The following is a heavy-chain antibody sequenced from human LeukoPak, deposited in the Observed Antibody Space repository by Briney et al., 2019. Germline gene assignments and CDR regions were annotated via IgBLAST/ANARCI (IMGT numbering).Heavy chain of an antibody. D-gene: IGHD6-19*01. V-gene: IGHV5-51*01. CDR3: ARHLSHSSFSSGWYKGGGYYFDY. J-gene: IGHJ4*02. Sequence: GESLKISCQASGYSFNSHYIAWVRRMPGKGLEWMGIISPGDSDTRYSPSFQGQVTISADKSISTAYLQWSSLKASDTAMYYCARHLSHSSFSSGWYKGGGYYFDYWGQGTLVTVSS. CDR1: GYSFNSHY. CDR2: ISPGDSDT.